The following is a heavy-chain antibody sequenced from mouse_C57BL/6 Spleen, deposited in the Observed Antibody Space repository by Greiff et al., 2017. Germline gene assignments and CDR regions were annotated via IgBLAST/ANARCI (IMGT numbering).Heavy chain of an antibody. CDR3: ARGGYYGSSPYCYFDV. CDR1: GYTFTTSP. Sequence: QVQLQQSGAELVKPGASVKMSCKASGYTFTTSPIEWMQQNHGKSLEWIGNFHPYNDDTKYNEKFKGKATLTVEKSYSTFYLELSRLTSDDSAVYYFARGGYYGSSPYCYFDVWGTGTTVTVSS. CDR2: FHPYNDDT. D-gene: IGHD1-1*01. J-gene: IGHJ1*03. V-gene: IGHV1-47*01.